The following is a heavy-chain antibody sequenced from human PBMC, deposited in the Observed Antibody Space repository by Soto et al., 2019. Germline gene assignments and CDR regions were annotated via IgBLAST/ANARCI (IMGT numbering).Heavy chain of an antibody. J-gene: IGHJ3*02. CDR1: GFTFSSYA. D-gene: IGHD6-19*01. Sequence: EVQLLESGGGLVQPGGSLRLSCAASGFTFSSYAMSWVRQAPGKGLEWVSAISGSGGTTYYADSVKGRFTFARDNSNDSLYLQMNRVGAEDTAVYYCARPDNGWFSGFDIWGQGTMVTVSS. V-gene: IGHV3-23*01. CDR2: ISGSGGTT. CDR3: ARPDNGWFSGFDI.